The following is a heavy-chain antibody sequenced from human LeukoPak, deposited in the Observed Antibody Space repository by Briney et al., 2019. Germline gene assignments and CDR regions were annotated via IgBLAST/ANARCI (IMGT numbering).Heavy chain of an antibody. D-gene: IGHD3-10*01. Sequence: GRSLRLSCAASGFTFSTYGIHWVRQAPGKGLEWVAVISYDGSNKYYADSVKGRFTISRDNSKNTLYLQMNSLRVEDTAVYYCAKASGVPWADYGFDIWGQGTMVTVSS. V-gene: IGHV3-30*18. CDR2: ISYDGSNK. J-gene: IGHJ3*02. CDR3: AKASGVPWADYGFDI. CDR1: GFTFSTYG.